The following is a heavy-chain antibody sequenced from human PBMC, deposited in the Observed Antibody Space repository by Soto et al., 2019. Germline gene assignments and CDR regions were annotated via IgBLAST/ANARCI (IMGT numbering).Heavy chain of an antibody. Sequence: GASLKISCKGSGYSFTSYWIGWVRQMPGKRLEWMGIIYPGDSDTRYSPSFQGQVTISADKSLSTAYLQCGSLKASDTDMIYSARHCGYGYGYVGHYDFDIWGQGTMVTVSS. V-gene: IGHV5-51*01. J-gene: IGHJ3*02. CDR3: ARHCGYGYGYVGHYDFDI. CDR1: GYSFTSYW. D-gene: IGHD5-18*01. CDR2: IYPGDSDT.